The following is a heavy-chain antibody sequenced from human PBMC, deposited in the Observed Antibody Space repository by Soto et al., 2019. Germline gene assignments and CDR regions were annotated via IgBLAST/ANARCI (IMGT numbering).Heavy chain of an antibody. D-gene: IGHD3-22*01. CDR1: GGSISSSSYY. Sequence: QLQLQESGPGLVKPSETLSLTCTVSGGSISSSSYYWGWIRQPPGKGLEWIGRIYYIGGTYYNPSLNSRVTIAVDPSKNPSPPQLSSVTAADTAVYYCARDYDRSGDYWGQGTLVTVSS. CDR2: IYYIGGT. V-gene: IGHV4-39*01. J-gene: IGHJ4*02. CDR3: ARDYDRSGDY.